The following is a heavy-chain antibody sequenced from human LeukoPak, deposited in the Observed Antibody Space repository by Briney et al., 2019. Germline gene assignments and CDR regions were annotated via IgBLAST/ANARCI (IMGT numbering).Heavy chain of an antibody. Sequence: QVSCKASGGTFSSYAISWVRQAPGQGLEWMGRIIPIFGTANYAQKFQGRVTITTDESTSTAYMELSSLRSEDTAVYYCARDLGIAVVGEAFDIWGQGTMVTVSS. V-gene: IGHV1-69*05. CDR2: IIPIFGTA. CDR1: GGTFSSYA. D-gene: IGHD6-19*01. J-gene: IGHJ3*02. CDR3: ARDLGIAVVGEAFDI.